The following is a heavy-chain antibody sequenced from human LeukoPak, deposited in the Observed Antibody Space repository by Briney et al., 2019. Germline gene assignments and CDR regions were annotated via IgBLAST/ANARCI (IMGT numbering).Heavy chain of an antibody. CDR2: IRNRANSYTT. Sequence: PGGSLRLSCAAYGFSFSDHYMDWVRQAPGKGLEWVGRIRNRANSYTTKYAASVEGRFTVSRDDSKNSVFLQMNSLKAEDTAVYYCASGYCTGGTCYSGFYWGQGTLVTVSS. J-gene: IGHJ4*02. CDR3: ASGYCTGGTCYSGFY. V-gene: IGHV3-72*01. D-gene: IGHD2-15*01. CDR1: GFSFSDHY.